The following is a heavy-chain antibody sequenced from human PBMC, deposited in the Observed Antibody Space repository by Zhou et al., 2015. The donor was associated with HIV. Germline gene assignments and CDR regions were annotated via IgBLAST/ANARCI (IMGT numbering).Heavy chain of an antibody. D-gene: IGHD3-16*02. CDR3: VILGATFGGVIEYFDY. CDR2: IIPIFGTA. J-gene: IGHJ4*02. CDR1: GGTFSSYA. Sequence: QVQLVQSGAEVKKPGSSVKVSCKASGGTFSSYAISWVRQAPGQGLEWMGGIIPIFGTANYAQKFQGRVTITADESTSTAYMELSSLRSEDTAVYYCVILGATFGGVIEYFDYWGQGTLVTVSS. V-gene: IGHV1-69*01.